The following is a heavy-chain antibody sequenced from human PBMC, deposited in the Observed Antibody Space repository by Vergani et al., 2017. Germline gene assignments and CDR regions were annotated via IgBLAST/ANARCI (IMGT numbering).Heavy chain of an antibody. Sequence: QVQLVQSGAAVKKPGASAKVSCTASGYIFKNYYMHWLRLAPGQGFQWMGVVNFVTGAATSPQKFEGRITMTRDTSTATFYMDLSSLKYEDPAIYYCARSRGYCTSGSCRPYYFDLWGQGTLVTVSS. D-gene: IGHD2-15*01. CDR1: GYIFKNYY. CDR2: VNFVTGAA. CDR3: ARSRGYCTSGSCRPYYFDL. J-gene: IGHJ4*02. V-gene: IGHV1-46*02.